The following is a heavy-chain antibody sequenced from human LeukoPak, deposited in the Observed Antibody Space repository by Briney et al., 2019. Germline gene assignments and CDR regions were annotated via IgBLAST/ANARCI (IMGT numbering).Heavy chain of an antibody. J-gene: IGHJ6*02. D-gene: IGHD5-12*01. CDR1: GGSISSYY. Sequence: PSETLSLTCTVSGGSISSYYWSWIRQPPGKGLEWSGYIYYSGSTNYNPSLKSRVTISVDTSKNQFSLKLSSVTAADTAVYYCARLGVVTTFYYYGMDVWGQGTTVTVSS. CDR3: ARLGVVTTFYYYGMDV. CDR2: IYYSGST. V-gene: IGHV4-59*08.